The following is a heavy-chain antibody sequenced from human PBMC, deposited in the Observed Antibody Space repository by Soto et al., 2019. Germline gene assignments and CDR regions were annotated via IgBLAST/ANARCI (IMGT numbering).Heavy chain of an antibody. CDR3: ARDSSIAASGDY. V-gene: IGHV4-38-2*02. J-gene: IGHJ4*02. D-gene: IGHD6-6*01. CDR2: IYHSGST. CDR1: GYSISSGYY. Sequence: PSDTLSRTCAVSGYSISSGYYWGWIRQPPGKGLEWIGSIYHSGSTYYNPSLKSRVTISVDTSKNQFSLKLSSVTAADTAVYYCARDSSIAASGDYWGQGTLVTVSS.